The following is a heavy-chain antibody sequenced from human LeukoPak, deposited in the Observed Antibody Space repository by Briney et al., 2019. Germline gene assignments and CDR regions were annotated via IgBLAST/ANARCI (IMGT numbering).Heavy chain of an antibody. Sequence: SETLSLTCTVSGGSISGYIWSWIRQPAGKGLEWIGRIYATGTTNYNPSLKSRVTMSVDTSKNQFSLNLTSVTAADTAVYYCAREGGGSNRCLDWGQGTLVTVSS. J-gene: IGHJ1*01. V-gene: IGHV4-4*07. D-gene: IGHD3-16*02. CDR3: AREGGGSNRCLD. CDR2: IYATGTT. CDR1: GGSISGYI.